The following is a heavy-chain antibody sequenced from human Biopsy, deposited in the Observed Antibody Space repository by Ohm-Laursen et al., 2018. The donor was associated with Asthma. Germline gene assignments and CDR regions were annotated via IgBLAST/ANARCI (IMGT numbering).Heavy chain of an antibody. Sequence: SVTVSCQSLGGTFNTYVIGWVRQDPGDGIGWLGGINSVFGTPTYPQKFQDRVPITADDSPSTVYMELSSLRSEDTAVYYCARKAGSCISRTCYSLDFWGQGTLVTVSS. CDR3: ARKAGSCISRTCYSLDF. D-gene: IGHD2-2*01. V-gene: IGHV1-69*01. CDR2: INSVFGTP. J-gene: IGHJ4*02. CDR1: GGTFNTYV.